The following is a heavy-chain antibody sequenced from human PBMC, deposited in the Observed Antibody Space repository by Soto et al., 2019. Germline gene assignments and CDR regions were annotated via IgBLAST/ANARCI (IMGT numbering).Heavy chain of an antibody. V-gene: IGHV3-33*01. J-gene: IGHJ4*02. CDR2: IWYDGSNK. CDR3: ARGSSNLVDFDY. CDR1: GFTFSSYG. D-gene: IGHD6-13*01. Sequence: QVQLVESGGGVVQPGRSLRLSCAASGFTFSSYGMHWVRQAPGKGLEWVAVIWYDGSNKYYADSVKGRFTISRDNSKNTLYLQMNSLRAEDTAVYYCARGSSNLVDFDYWGQGTLVTVSS.